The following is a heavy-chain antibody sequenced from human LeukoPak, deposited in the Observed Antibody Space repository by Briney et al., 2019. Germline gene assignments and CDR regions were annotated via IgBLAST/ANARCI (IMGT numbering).Heavy chain of an antibody. Sequence: GGSLRLSCAASGFTFSSYSMNWVRQAPGKGLEWVSSISSSSYIYYADSVKGRFTISRDNAKNSLYLQMNSLRAEDTAVYYCARSPSQYCSSTSCYTEPEYFQHWGQGTLVTVSS. CDR3: ARSPSQYCSSTSCYTEPEYFQH. CDR1: GFTFSSYS. CDR2: ISSSSYI. D-gene: IGHD2-2*02. J-gene: IGHJ1*01. V-gene: IGHV3-21*01.